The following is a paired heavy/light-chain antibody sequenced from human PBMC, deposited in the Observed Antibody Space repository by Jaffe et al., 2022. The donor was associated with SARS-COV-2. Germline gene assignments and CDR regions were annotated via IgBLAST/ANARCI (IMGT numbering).Light chain of an antibody. CDR2: AAS. CDR3: QQSHNFPLT. V-gene: IGKV1-39*01. CDR1: ESISIY. J-gene: IGKJ4*01. Sequence: DIQMTQSASSLSASVGDRVTITCRASESISIYLSWYQQKPGKAPNLLIYAASALQSGVPSRFIGSGSGTDFSLTISSLQPEDLATYYCQQSHNFPLTFGGGTKVEI.
Heavy chain of an antibody. CDR3: ARARSGSGSLRDYFDY. J-gene: IGHJ4*02. Sequence: QVQLQESGPGLVKPSGTLSLICTVSGGSIKNYYWNWIRQAPGKGLEWIGSIYSTGNTNYSPSLLSRVTMSVDMSKNQFSLNMYSMTAADTAVYYCARARSGSGSLRDYFDYWGQGALVTVSS. CDR1: GGSIKNYY. V-gene: IGHV4-4*07. CDR2: IYSTGNT. D-gene: IGHD1-26*01.